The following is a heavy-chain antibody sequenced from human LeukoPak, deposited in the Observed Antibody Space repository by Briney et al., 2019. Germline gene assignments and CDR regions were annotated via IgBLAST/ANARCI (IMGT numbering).Heavy chain of an antibody. D-gene: IGHD3-16*01. CDR3: ARVKVGANRFDP. CDR1: GGSISSGGYY. CDR2: MYYSGST. Sequence: SQTLSLTCTVSGGSISSGGYYWSWIRQHPGKGLEWIGYMYYSGSTYYNPSLKSRVSISVDTSKNQLSLKLSSVTAADTAVYYCARVKVGANRFDPWGQGTLVTASS. J-gene: IGHJ5*02. V-gene: IGHV4-31*03.